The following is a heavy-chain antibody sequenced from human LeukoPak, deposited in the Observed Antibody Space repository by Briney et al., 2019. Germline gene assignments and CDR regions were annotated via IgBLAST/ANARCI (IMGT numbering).Heavy chain of an antibody. J-gene: IGHJ5*02. Sequence: NPSETLSLTCAVYGGSFSGYYWSWIRQPPRKGLEWIGEINHSGSTNYNPSLKSRVTISVDTSKNQFSLKLSSVTAADTAVYYCARHYWRLVVVPALWFDLWGQGTLVTVSS. CDR3: ARHYWRLVVVPALWFDL. D-gene: IGHD2-2*01. V-gene: IGHV4-34*01. CDR1: GGSFSGYY. CDR2: INHSGST.